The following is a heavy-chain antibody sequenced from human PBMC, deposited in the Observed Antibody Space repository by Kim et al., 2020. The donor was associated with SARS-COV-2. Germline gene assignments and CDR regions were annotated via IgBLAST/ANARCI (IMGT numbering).Heavy chain of an antibody. J-gene: IGHJ5*02. CDR2: IIPIFGTA. V-gene: IGHV1-69*13. CDR1: GGTFSSYA. CDR3: ARGPQRVVATMRFNWFDP. Sequence: SVKVSCKASGGTFSSYAISWVRQAPGQGLEWMGGIIPIFGTANYAQKFQGRVTITADESTSTAYMELSSLRSEDTAVYYCARGPQRVVATMRFNWFDPWGQGTLVTVSS. D-gene: IGHD5-12*01.